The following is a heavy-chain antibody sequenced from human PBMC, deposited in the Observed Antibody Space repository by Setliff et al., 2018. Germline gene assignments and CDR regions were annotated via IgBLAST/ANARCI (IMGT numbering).Heavy chain of an antibody. CDR3: AKDTTYYYDSSGYYSL. Sequence: PGGSLRLSCAASGFTFSSYAMSWVRQAPGKGLEWVSAISGSGSSTYSADSVKGQFTISRDNSKNTLYLQMNSLRAEDTAVYYCAKDTTYYYDSSGYYSLWGKGTTVTVSS. D-gene: IGHD3-22*01. CDR2: ISGSGSST. CDR1: GFTFSSYA. J-gene: IGHJ6*04. V-gene: IGHV3-23*01.